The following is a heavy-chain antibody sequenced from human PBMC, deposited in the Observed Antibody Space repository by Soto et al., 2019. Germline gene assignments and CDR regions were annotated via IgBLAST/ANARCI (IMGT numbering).Heavy chain of an antibody. CDR1: GFTFSSYW. V-gene: IGHV3-74*01. D-gene: IGHD3-9*01. J-gene: IGHJ2*01. Sequence: EVQLVESGGGLVQPGGSLRLFCAASGFTFSSYWMHWVRQAPGKGLVWVSRINSDGSSTSYADSVKGRFTISRDNAKNTLYLQMNSLRAEDTAVYYCAREHYDILTGYSSRYFDLWGRGTLVTVSS. CDR3: AREHYDILTGYSSRYFDL. CDR2: INSDGSST.